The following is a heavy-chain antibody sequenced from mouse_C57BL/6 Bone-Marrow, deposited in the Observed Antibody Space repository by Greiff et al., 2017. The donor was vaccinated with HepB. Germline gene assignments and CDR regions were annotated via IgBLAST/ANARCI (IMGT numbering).Heavy chain of an antibody. J-gene: IGHJ3*01. CDR1: GFNIKDDY. Sequence: VQLQQSGAELVRPGASVKLSCTASGFNIKDDYMHWVKQRPEQGLEWIGWIDPENGDTEYASKFQGKATITADTSSNTAYLQLSSLTSEDTAVYYCTTQGITTVVATPAWFAYWGQGTLVTVSA. D-gene: IGHD1-1*01. CDR2: IDPENGDT. V-gene: IGHV14-4*01. CDR3: TTQGITTVVATPAWFAY.